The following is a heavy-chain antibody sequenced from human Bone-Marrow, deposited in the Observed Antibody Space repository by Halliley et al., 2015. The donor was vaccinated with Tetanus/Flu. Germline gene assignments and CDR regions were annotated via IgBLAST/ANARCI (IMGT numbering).Heavy chain of an antibody. CDR1: GGSLNTYY. D-gene: IGHD2-15*01. Sequence: TLSLTCTVSGGSLNTYYWTWIRQPPGKGLEWIGYVYSSGSTNYNPSLKSRVTISLDASKNQFSLKLTSVTAADTALYFCARPKDWVVPYYFDHWGQGTLVTVSS. CDR2: VYSSGST. V-gene: IGHV4-59*01. CDR3: ARPKDWVVPYYFDH. J-gene: IGHJ4*02.